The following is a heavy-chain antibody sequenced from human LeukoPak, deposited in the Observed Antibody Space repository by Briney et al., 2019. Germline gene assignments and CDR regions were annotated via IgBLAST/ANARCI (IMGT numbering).Heavy chain of an antibody. V-gene: IGHV4-39*07. Sequence: PSETLSLTCTVSGGSISSGSYYWGWIRQPPGKGLEWIGSIYYSGSTYYNPSLKSRVTISVDTSKNQFSLKLSSVTAADTAVYYCARDRGNYFDYWGQGTLVTVSS. CDR2: IYYSGST. CDR1: GGSISSGSYY. CDR3: ARDRGNYFDY. J-gene: IGHJ4*02. D-gene: IGHD3-10*01.